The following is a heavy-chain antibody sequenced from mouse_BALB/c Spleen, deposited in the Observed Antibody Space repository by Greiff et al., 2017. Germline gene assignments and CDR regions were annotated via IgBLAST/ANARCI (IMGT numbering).Heavy chain of an antibody. CDR1: GFTFTDYY. CDR3: AGGSLFAY. CDR2: IRNKANGYTT. Sequence: EVMLVVSGGGLVQPGGSLRLSCATSGFTFTDYYMSWVRQPPGKALEWLGFIRNKANGYTTEYSASVKGRFTISRDNSQSILYLQMNTLRAEDSATYYCAGGSLFAYWGQGTLVTVSA. V-gene: IGHV7-3*02. J-gene: IGHJ3*01.